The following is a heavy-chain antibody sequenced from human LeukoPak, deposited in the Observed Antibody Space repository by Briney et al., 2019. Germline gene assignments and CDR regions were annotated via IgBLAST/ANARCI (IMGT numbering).Heavy chain of an antibody. V-gene: IGHV3-11*04. CDR1: GFTFSDYY. Sequence: PGGSLRLSCAASGFTFSDYYMSWIRQAPGKGLEWVSYISSSGSTIYYADSVKGRFTISRDNAKNSLYLQMNSLRAEDMAVYFCVRDLLGSGSTTAYLYHWGQGTLVTVSS. CDR2: ISSSGSTI. J-gene: IGHJ1*01. D-gene: IGHD3-10*01. CDR3: VRDLLGSGSTTAYLYH.